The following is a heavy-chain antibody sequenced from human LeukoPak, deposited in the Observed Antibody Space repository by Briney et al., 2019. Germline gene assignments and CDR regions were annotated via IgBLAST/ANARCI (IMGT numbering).Heavy chain of an antibody. J-gene: IGHJ4*02. D-gene: IGHD3-3*01. V-gene: IGHV3-23*01. CDR3: AKTERFLEWLFRY. CDR1: GFTFSSYA. CDR2: ISGSGGST. Sequence: GGSLRLSCAASGFTFSSYAMSWVRRAPGKRLEWVSSISGSGGSTYYADSVKGRFTISRDNSKNTLYLQMNSLRAEDTAVYYCAKTERFLEWLFRYWGQGTLVTVSP.